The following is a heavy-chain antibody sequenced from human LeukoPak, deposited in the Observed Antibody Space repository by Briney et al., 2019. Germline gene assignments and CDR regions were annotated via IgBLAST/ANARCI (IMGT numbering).Heavy chain of an antibody. CDR3: AKEMLAAITMVRGVTFDAFDI. D-gene: IGHD3-10*01. Sequence: GGSLRLSCAGSGFTFSDFWMTWVRQTPGKGLEWVAVISYDGSNKYYADSVKGRFTISRDNSKNTLYLQMNSLRAEDTAVYYCAKEMLAAITMVRGVTFDAFDIWGQGTMVTVSS. V-gene: IGHV3-30*18. J-gene: IGHJ3*02. CDR1: GFTFSDFW. CDR2: ISYDGSNK.